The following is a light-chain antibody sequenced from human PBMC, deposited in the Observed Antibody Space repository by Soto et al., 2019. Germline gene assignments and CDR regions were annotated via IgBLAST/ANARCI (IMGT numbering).Light chain of an antibody. J-gene: IGKJ1*01. CDR2: DAS. V-gene: IGKV1-5*01. CDR3: QQYKSYST. Sequence: DIQLTQSPSTLSAYVVARVTLTCRASQSLNSRLAWYQQRPGKAPKLLIYDASTLESGVPSRFSGSGSGTEFTLTINNLQPDDLATYICQQYKSYSTFGRGTKVDVK. CDR1: QSLNSR.